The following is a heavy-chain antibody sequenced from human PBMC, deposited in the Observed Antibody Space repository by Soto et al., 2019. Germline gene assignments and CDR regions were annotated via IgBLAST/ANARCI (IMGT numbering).Heavy chain of an antibody. J-gene: IGHJ4*02. CDR3: ARGWYYFDF. V-gene: IGHV4-38-2*01. CDR2: IYYGGTT. CDR1: VEPMTGGYY. Sequence: SETRSLTCDVGVEPMTGGYYWGWIRQSPGKGLEWIGSIYYGGTTYYNPSLRSRLPISIDTSKNQFSLRLTSVTAADTALYFCARGWYYFDFWGRGNLVTVSS. D-gene: IGHD2-15*01.